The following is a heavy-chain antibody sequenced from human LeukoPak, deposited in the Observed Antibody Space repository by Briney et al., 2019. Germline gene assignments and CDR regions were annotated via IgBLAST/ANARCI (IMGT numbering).Heavy chain of an antibody. V-gene: IGHV1-69*06. J-gene: IGHJ4*02. CDR2: IIPIFGTA. D-gene: IGHD1-26*01. Sequence: PVKVSCKASGGTFSSYAISWVRQAPGQGLEWMGRIIPIFGTANYAQKFQGRVTITADKSTSTAYMELSSLRSEDTAVYYCARVPLSGSRTYYFDYWGQGTLVTVSS. CDR3: ARVPLSGSRTYYFDY. CDR1: GGTFSSYA.